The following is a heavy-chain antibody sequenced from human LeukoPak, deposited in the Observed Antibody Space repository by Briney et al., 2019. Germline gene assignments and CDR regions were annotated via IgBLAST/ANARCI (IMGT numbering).Heavy chain of an antibody. CDR3: ARTSGYYDYFDY. J-gene: IGHJ4*02. CDR2: IYYSGST. V-gene: IGHV4-59*01. Sequence: SETLSLTCTGSGGSISSYYWSWIRQPPGKGVKWIGYIYYSGSTNYNPSLKSRVTISVDTSKNQFSLKLSSVTAADTAVYYCARTSGYYDYFDYWGQGTLVTVSS. CDR1: GGSISSYY. D-gene: IGHD3-3*01.